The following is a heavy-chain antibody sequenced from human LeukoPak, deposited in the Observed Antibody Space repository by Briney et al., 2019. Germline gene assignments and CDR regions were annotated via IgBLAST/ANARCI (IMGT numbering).Heavy chain of an antibody. D-gene: IGHD5-24*01. V-gene: IGHV1-69*01. Sequence: ASVKVSCKASGGTFSSYAISWVRQAPGQGLEWMGGIIPIFGTANYAQKFQGRVTITADESTSTAYMELSSLRSEDTAVYYCAKDLFDHRWLQLSGDYWGQGTLVTVSS. J-gene: IGHJ4*02. CDR3: AKDLFDHRWLQLSGDY. CDR2: IIPIFGTA. CDR1: GGTFSSYA.